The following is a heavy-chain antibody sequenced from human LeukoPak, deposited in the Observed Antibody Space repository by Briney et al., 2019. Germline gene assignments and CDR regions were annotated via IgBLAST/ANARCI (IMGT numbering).Heavy chain of an antibody. D-gene: IGHD3-16*02. CDR1: GFIFSSYA. CDR3: AKSPQGYRGRLDY. CDR2: ISGSCDVT. J-gene: IGHJ4*02. V-gene: IGHV3-23*01. Sequence: PGGSLRLSCAASGFIFSSYAMNWVRQAPGKGLEWVSGISGSCDVTYYADSVKGRFTISRDNSQNIVSLQLTSLRAEDTALYYCAKSPQGYRGRLDYWGQGTLVTVSS.